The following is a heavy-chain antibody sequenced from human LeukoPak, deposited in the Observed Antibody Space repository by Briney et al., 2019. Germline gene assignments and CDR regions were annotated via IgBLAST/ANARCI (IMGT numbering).Heavy chain of an antibody. D-gene: IGHD6-6*01. J-gene: IGHJ4*02. CDR3: ARVVSIGGSSSSHFDY. Sequence: GGSLRLSCAASGFTFISYSMNWVRQAPGKGLECVSSISSSSSYIYYADSVKGRFTISRDNAKNSLYLQMNSLRAEDTAVYYCARVVSIGGSSSSHFDYWGQGTLVTVSS. CDR1: GFTFISYS. V-gene: IGHV3-21*01. CDR2: ISSSSSYI.